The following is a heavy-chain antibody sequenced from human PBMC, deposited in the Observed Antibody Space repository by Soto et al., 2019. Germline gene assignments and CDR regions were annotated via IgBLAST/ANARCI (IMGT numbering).Heavy chain of an antibody. J-gene: IGHJ5*02. V-gene: IGHV4-34*01. CDR2: ICHGGST. D-gene: IGHD6-13*01. Sequence: LSLTCAVYGGSFSGYYWSWIRQPPGKGLEWIGEICHGGSTNYSPSLKSRVTMSVDTSKNQYSLKLSSVTAADTAVYYCARGVAAAGTRGDWFDPWGQGTLVTVYS. CDR3: ARGVAAAGTRGDWFDP. CDR1: GGSFSGYY.